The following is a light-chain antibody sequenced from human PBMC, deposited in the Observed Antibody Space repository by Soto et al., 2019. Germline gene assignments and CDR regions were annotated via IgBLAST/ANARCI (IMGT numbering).Light chain of an antibody. V-gene: IGLV2-14*03. CDR2: AVS. Sequence: QSALTQPASVSGSHGQSITISCTGTSSDVGDHNYVSWYQQQPGKAPKLMIYAVSNRPSGVSNRFSGSKSGNTASLTISGLQAEDEADYYCSSYTTSSTVIFGGGTKVTVL. J-gene: IGLJ2*01. CDR3: SSYTTSSTVI. CDR1: SSDVGDHNY.